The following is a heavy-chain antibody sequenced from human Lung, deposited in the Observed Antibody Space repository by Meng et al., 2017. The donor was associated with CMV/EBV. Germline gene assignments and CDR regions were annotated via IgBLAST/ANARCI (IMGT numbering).Heavy chain of an antibody. D-gene: IGHD2-15*01. CDR3: ARGYCSGGSCPVFDP. V-gene: IGHV1-8*01. CDR1: GYTFNSYD. CDR2: MNPNSGNT. Sequence: AGVKKAGASVKGSCKASGYTFNSYDINWVRQATGQGLEWMGRMNPNSGNTGYAQKFQGRVTMTRNTSISTAYMELSSLRSEDTAVYYCARGYCSGGSCPVFDPWGQGTLVTVSS. J-gene: IGHJ5*02.